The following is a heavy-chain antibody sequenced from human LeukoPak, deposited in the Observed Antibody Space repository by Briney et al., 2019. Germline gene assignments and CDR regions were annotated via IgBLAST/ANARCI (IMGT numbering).Heavy chain of an antibody. CDR1: GGSFSGYY. J-gene: IGHJ4*02. CDR3: ARGGDILTVLDY. CDR2: TNHSGST. Sequence: SETLSLTCAVYGGSFSGYYWSWIRQPPGKGLEWIGETNHSGSTNYNPSLKSRVTISVDTSKNQFSLKLSSVTAADTAVYYCARGGDILTVLDYWGQGTLVTVSS. D-gene: IGHD3-9*01. V-gene: IGHV4-34*01.